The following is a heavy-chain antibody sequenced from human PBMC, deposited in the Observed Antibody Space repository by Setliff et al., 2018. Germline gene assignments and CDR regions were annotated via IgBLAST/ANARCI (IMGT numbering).Heavy chain of an antibody. Sequence: SVKVSCKASGGSFSSYGITWVRQAPGQGLEWMGGTIPMFGTTNYAQKFQDRVTIITDESTSTAYMELSSLRTEDTAVYYCAREGVDTRSSTDYRYYMDVWGKGTTVTVSS. CDR2: TIPMFGTT. J-gene: IGHJ6*03. V-gene: IGHV1-69*05. CDR3: AREGVDTRSSTDYRYYMDV. D-gene: IGHD5-18*01. CDR1: GGSFSSYG.